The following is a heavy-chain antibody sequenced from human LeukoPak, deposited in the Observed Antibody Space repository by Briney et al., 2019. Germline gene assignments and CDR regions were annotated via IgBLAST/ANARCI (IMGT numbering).Heavy chain of an antibody. Sequence: GGSLRLSCAASGFTFSSYAMCWVRQAPGKGLEWVSGISGSGGSTYYLDSVKGRFTISRDNSKNTLYLQMNSLRAADTAVYYCAKDFDGSTWFGRNYMDVWGKGTTVTVSS. V-gene: IGHV3-23*01. CDR3: AKDFDGSTWFGRNYMDV. D-gene: IGHD6-13*01. CDR2: ISGSGGST. J-gene: IGHJ6*03. CDR1: GFTFSSYA.